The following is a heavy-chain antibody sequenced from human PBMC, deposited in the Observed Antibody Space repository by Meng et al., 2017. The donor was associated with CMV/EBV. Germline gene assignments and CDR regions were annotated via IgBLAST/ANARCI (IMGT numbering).Heavy chain of an antibody. CDR3: ASLWSGYFGY. CDR2: INSDGSST. Sequence: GESLKISCAASGFTFSSYWMHWVRQAPGKGLVWVSRINSDGSSTSYADSVKGRFTISRDNAKNTLYLQMNSLRAEDTAVYYCASLWSGYFGYWGQGTLVTVSS. CDR1: GFTFSSYW. D-gene: IGHD3-3*01. J-gene: IGHJ4*02. V-gene: IGHV3-74*01.